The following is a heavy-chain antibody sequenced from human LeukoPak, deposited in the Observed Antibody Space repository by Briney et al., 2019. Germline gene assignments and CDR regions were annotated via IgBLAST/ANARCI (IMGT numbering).Heavy chain of an antibody. CDR3: VLAGSGSYYSAY. J-gene: IGHJ4*02. CDR1: VYLFTNSW. Sequence: GAPLKFSCKSVVYLFTNSWIGWVRQLRGKGLEWMAISYPGKSETRYSPSFQGQVTTSANKTINTAYLQSSSLKATHTAMYYCVLAGSGSYYSAYSGQGTL. CDR2: SYPGKSET. V-gene: IGHV5-51*01. D-gene: IGHD3-10*01.